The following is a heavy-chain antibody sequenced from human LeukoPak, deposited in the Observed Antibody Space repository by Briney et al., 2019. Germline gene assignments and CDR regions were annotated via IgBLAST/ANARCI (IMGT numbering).Heavy chain of an antibody. D-gene: IGHD2-2*01. CDR3: ARSLVPDLLVDY. CDR2: MNPNSGGT. V-gene: IGHV1-2*02. CDR1: GYTFTSYD. J-gene: IGHJ4*02. Sequence: ASVKVSCKASGYTFTSYDINWVRQATGQGLEWMGWMNPNSGGTNYAQKFQGRVTMTRDTSISTAYMELSRLRSDDTAVYYCARSLVPDLLVDYWGQGTLVTVSS.